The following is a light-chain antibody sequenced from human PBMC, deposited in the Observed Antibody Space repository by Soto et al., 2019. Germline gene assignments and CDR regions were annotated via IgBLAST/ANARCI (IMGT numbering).Light chain of an antibody. Sequence: DIVLTQSPGTLSLSPGERATLSCRASQSVSSRDLAWYQQKPGQAPRLLIYGASTRATGIPDRFSGSGSGTDFTLTISRLEPEDFAVYYCHQYGSSPLYTFGQGTKLEIK. V-gene: IGKV3-20*01. CDR2: GAS. J-gene: IGKJ2*01. CDR3: HQYGSSPLYT. CDR1: QSVSSRD.